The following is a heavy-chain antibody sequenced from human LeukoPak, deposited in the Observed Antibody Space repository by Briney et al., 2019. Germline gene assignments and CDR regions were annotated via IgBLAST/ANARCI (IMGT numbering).Heavy chain of an antibody. CDR1: GGSISSSSYS. J-gene: IGHJ4*02. CDR2: IYHSGST. Sequence: SETLSLTCTVSGGSISSSSYSWSWIRQPPGKGLEWIGYIYHSGSTYYNPSLKSRATISVDRSKNQFSLKLSSVTAADTAVYYCAREAYSSGYYYWGQGTLVTVSS. D-gene: IGHD3-22*01. V-gene: IGHV4-30-2*01. CDR3: AREAYSSGYYY.